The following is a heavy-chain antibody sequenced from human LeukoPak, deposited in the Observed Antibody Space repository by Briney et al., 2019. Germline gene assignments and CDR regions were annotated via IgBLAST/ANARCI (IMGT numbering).Heavy chain of an antibody. CDR3: ARVGDCSGGSCPITYYFDY. V-gene: IGHV3-21*01. CDR1: GFTFSSYS. Sequence: GGSLRLSCAASGFTFSSYSMNWVRQAPGKGLEWVSSISSSSSYIYYADSVRGRFTISRDNAKNSLYLQMNSLRAEDTAVYYCARVGDCSGGSCPITYYFDYWGQGTLVTVSS. J-gene: IGHJ4*02. D-gene: IGHD2-15*01. CDR2: ISSSSSYI.